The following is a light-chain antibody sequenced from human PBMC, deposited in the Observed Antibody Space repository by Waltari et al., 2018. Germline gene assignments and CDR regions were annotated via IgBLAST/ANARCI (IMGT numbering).Light chain of an antibody. J-gene: IGKJ4*01. Sequence: EIVLTQSPAPLFLSAGERAPLTSRASQIVGTNLAWYQKRPGQAPRLLIYDAFDRAACVPARFSGSSSGVEFTLTISSLEPEDSGVYFCQQRYKWPHSFGGGTKVEI. CDR3: QQRYKWPHS. V-gene: IGKV3-11*01. CDR1: QIVGTN. CDR2: DAF.